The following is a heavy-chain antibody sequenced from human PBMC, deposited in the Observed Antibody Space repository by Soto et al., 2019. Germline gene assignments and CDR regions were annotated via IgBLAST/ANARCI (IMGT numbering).Heavy chain of an antibody. D-gene: IGHD2-15*01. CDR3: AHRIRYCRGSCCYQFDY. J-gene: IGHJ4*02. CDR1: GFLRSTNGVG. CDR2: MYWDDDK. V-gene: IGHV2-5*02. Sequence: QITLKESGPTLVKPTQTLTLTCTFSGFLRSTNGVGVGWFRQPPGEALEWLALMYWDDDKRYSPSLRSRVTITKDTSKNQVVLTMTNMDPVDTGTYDCAHRIRYCRGSCCYQFDYWGQGTLVTVSS.